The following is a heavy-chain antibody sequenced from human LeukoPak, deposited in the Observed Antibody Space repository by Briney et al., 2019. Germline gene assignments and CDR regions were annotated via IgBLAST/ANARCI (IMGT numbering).Heavy chain of an antibody. Sequence: GGSLRLSCAASGFTFGTYEMNWVRQAPGKGLEWVSYISISGSTIYYADSVKGRFTISRDNAKNSLYLQMNSLRAEDTAVYYCARDQSAGAQNWFDPWGQGTLVTVSS. CDR3: ARDQSAGAQNWFDP. V-gene: IGHV3-48*03. CDR2: ISISGSTI. D-gene: IGHD1-26*01. J-gene: IGHJ5*02. CDR1: GFTFGTYE.